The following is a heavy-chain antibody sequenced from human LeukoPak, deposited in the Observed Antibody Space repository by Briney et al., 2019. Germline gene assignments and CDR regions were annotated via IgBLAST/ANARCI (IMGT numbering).Heavy chain of an antibody. CDR2: ISAYNGNT. D-gene: IGHD6-19*01. CDR1: GYTFTSYG. V-gene: IGHV1-18*01. CDR3: AREIAVAGYFDY. Sequence: ASVKVSCKASGYTFTSYGISRVRQAPGQGLEWMGWISAYNGNTNYAQKLQGRVTMTTDTSTSTAYMELRSLRSDDTAVYYCAREIAVAGYFDYWGQGTLVTVSS. J-gene: IGHJ4*02.